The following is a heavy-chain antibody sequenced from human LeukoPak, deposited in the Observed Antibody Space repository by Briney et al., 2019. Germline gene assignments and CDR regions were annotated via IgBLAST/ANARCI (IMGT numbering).Heavy chain of an antibody. J-gene: IGHJ4*02. Sequence: GGSLRLSCAASGFTFSGSAMHWVRQASGKGLEWVGRIRSKANSYATAYAASVKGRFTISRDDSKNTAYLQMNSLKTEDTAVYYCTRPGSYSSGWYYFDYWGPGTLVTVSS. V-gene: IGHV3-73*01. CDR3: TRPGSYSSGWYYFDY. CDR1: GFTFSGSA. D-gene: IGHD6-19*01. CDR2: IRSKANSYAT.